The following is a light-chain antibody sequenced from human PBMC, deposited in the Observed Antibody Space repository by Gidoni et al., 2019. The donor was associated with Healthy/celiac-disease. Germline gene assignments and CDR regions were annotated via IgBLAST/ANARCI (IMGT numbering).Light chain of an antibody. Sequence: QSALTQPASVSGSPGQSITISCTGTSSDVGSYNLVSWYQQHPDKAPKLMIYEGSKRPSGVSNRFSGSKSGNTASLTISGLQAEDEADYYCCSYAGSSILVFGGGTKLTVL. V-gene: IGLV2-23*01. CDR1: SSDVGSYNL. CDR2: EGS. CDR3: CSYAGSSILV. J-gene: IGLJ2*01.